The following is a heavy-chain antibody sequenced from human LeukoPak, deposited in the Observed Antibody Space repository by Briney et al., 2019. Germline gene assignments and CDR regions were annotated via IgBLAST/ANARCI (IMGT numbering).Heavy chain of an antibody. CDR1: GGSFSGYY. V-gene: IGHV4-34*01. CDR3: ARVAWYFDL. CDR2: INHSGST. J-gene: IGHJ2*01. Sequence: SETLSLTCAVYGGSFSGYYWSWIRQAPVKGLEWIGEINHSGSTNYNPSLKSRVTISVDTSKNQFSLKLSSVTAADTAVHYCARVAWYFDLWGRGTLVTVSS.